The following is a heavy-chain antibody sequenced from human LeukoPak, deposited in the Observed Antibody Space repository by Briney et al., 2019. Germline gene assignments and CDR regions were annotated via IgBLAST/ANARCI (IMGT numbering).Heavy chain of an antibody. J-gene: IGHJ6*02. D-gene: IGHD6-13*01. V-gene: IGHV1-69*13. Sequence: SVKVSCKASGGTFSSYAISWVRQAPGQGLEWMGGIIPIFGTANYAQKFQGRVTITADESTSTAYMELSSLRSEDTAVYYCARVAAAGPYYYYYGMAVWGQGTTVTVSS. CDR1: GGTFSSYA. CDR2: IIPIFGTA. CDR3: ARVAAAGPYYYYYGMAV.